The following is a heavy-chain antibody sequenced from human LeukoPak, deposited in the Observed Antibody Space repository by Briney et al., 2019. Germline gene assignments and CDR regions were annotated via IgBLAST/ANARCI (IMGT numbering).Heavy chain of an antibody. Sequence: SETLSLTCTVSGGSISSYYWSWIRQPPGKGLEWIGYIYYSGSTNYNPSLKSRVTISVDTSKNQFSLKLSSVTAADTAVYYCAREVPRIAAAGTYYGMDVLGQGTTVTVSS. CDR2: IYYSGST. D-gene: IGHD6-13*01. CDR1: GGSISSYY. J-gene: IGHJ6*02. CDR3: AREVPRIAAAGTYYGMDV. V-gene: IGHV4-59*01.